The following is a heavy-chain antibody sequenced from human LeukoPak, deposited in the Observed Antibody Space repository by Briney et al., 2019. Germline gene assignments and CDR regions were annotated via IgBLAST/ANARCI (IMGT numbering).Heavy chain of an antibody. CDR1: GGTFSSYA. CDR3: ARGGYGGNNDYYYYYYMDV. CDR2: IIPIFGTA. V-gene: IGHV1-69*13. D-gene: IGHD4-23*01. Sequence: SVKVSCKASGGTFSSYAISWVRQAPGQGLEWMGGIIPIFGTANYAQKFQGRVTITADESTSTAYMELSSLRSEDTAVYYCARGGYGGNNDYYYYYYMDVWGKGTTVTVSS. J-gene: IGHJ6*03.